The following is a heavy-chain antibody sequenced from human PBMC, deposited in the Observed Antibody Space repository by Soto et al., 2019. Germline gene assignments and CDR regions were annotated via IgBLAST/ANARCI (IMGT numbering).Heavy chain of an antibody. CDR1: GFTFRIYW. CDR2: INSDGSST. J-gene: IGHJ4*02. CDR3: VGGTGY. V-gene: IGHV3-74*01. Sequence: GGSLRLSCAGCGFTFRIYWMYWARQAPGKGLVWVSRINSDGSSTNYADSVKGRFTISRDNAKNTVHLQMNSLRAEDTAVYYCVGGTGYWGQGTLVTVSS. D-gene: IGHD1-1*01.